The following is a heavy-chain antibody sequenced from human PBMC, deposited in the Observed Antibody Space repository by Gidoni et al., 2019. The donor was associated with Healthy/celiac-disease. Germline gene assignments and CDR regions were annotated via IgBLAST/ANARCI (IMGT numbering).Heavy chain of an antibody. CDR2: IKSKTDGGTT. Sequence: EVQLVESGGGLVKPGGSLRLSCEASGVTFSNARMSWVRQAPGKGLEWVGRIKSKTDGGTTDYAAPVKGRFTISRDDSKNTLYLQMNSLKTEDTAVYYCTTDTRGGYVGDYAGYYYYGMDVWGQGTTVTVSS. V-gene: IGHV3-15*01. J-gene: IGHJ6*02. D-gene: IGHD4-17*01. CDR1: GVTFSNAR. CDR3: TTDTRGGYVGDYAGYYYYGMDV.